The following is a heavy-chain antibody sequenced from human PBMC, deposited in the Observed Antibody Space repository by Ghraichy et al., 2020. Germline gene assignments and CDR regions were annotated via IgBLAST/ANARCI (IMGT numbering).Heavy chain of an antibody. CDR1: GGTFSSYA. Sequence: SVKVSCKASGGTFSSYAISWVRQAPGQGLEWMGGIIPIFGTANYAQKFQGRVTITADESTSTAYMELSSLRSEDTAVYYCARSYQLLYNWFDPWGQGTLVTVSS. CDR3: ARSYQLLYNWFDP. D-gene: IGHD2-2*01. J-gene: IGHJ5*02. V-gene: IGHV1-69*13. CDR2: IIPIFGTA.